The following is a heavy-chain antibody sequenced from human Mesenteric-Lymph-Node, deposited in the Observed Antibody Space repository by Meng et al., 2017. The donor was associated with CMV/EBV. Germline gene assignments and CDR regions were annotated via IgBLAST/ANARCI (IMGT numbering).Heavy chain of an antibody. CDR1: GFSFSSYG. CDR3: AKDRRSGQIDP. D-gene: IGHD3-10*01. J-gene: IGHJ5*02. Sequence: GESLKISCAASGFSFSSYGMHWVRQAPGKGLEWLSLIHYDGSNKYYADSVKGRFTISRDNSKNTLYLQMNSLRAEDTAVYYCAKDRRSGQIDPWGQGTLVTVSS. V-gene: IGHV3-30*02. CDR2: IHYDGSNK.